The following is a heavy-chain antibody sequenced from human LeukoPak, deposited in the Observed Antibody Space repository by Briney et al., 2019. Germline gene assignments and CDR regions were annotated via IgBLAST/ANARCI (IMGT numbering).Heavy chain of an antibody. CDR1: GGTFSSYA. V-gene: IGHV1-69*13. D-gene: IGHD2-21*02. J-gene: IGHJ4*02. CDR3: ARGYHIGGDCYY. CDR2: IIPIFGTA. Sequence: SVKVSCKASGGTFSSYAISWVRQAPGQGLEWMGGIIPIFGTANYAQKFQGRVTITADESTSTTYMELSSLRSEDTAVYYCARGYHIGGDCYYWGQGTLVTVSS.